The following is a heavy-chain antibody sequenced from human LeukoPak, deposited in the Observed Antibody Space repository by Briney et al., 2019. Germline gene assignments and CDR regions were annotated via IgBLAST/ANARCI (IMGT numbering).Heavy chain of an antibody. V-gene: IGHV3-9*03. CDR2: ISWNSDSI. D-gene: IGHD6-13*01. CDR1: GFTFDDYA. CDR3: AKGSISWYTQFDY. Sequence: PGGSLRLSCAASGFTFDDYAMHWVRQTPGKGLEWVSGISWNSDSIGYADSVKGRFTISRDNAKNSLYLQMNSLRAEDMALYYCAKGSISWYTQFDYWGQGTLVTVSS. J-gene: IGHJ4*02.